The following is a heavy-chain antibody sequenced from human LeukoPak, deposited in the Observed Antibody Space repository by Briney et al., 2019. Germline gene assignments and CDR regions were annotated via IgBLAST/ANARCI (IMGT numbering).Heavy chain of an antibody. J-gene: IGHJ4*02. Sequence: ASVKVSCKASGYTFTSYYMHWVRQAPVQGLEWMGIINPSGGSTSYAQKLQGRVTMTTDTSTSTAYMELRSLRSDDTAVYYCARDQLPSGWFDYWGQGTLVTVSS. CDR2: INPSGGST. D-gene: IGHD3-3*01. CDR3: ARDQLPSGWFDY. CDR1: GYTFTSYY. V-gene: IGHV1-46*01.